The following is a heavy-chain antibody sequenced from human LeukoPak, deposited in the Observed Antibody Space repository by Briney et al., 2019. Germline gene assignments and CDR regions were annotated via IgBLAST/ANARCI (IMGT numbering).Heavy chain of an antibody. Sequence: PSETLSLTCTVSGGSISSSSYYWGWIRQPPGKGLEWIGSIYYSGSTYYNPSLKSRVTISVDTSKNQFSLKLSSVTAADTAVYYCAREGWYSSSSRASFDYWGQGTLVTVSS. CDR3: AREGWYSSSSRASFDY. V-gene: IGHV4-39*07. J-gene: IGHJ4*02. D-gene: IGHD6-6*01. CDR1: GGSISSSSYY. CDR2: IYYSGST.